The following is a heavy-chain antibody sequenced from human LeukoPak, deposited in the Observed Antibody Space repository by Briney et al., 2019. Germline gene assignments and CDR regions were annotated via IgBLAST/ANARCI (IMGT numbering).Heavy chain of an antibody. CDR2: ISGTSKTI. D-gene: IGHD6-6*01. Sequence: GSLRLSCAASGVTVSSNYMSWVRQAPGKGLEWVSHISGTSKTINYADSVKGRFTISRDNAKNSLYLQMNSLRAEDTAVYYCARARSWGSSSPGGAYGMDVWGQGTTVIVSS. CDR1: GVTVSSNY. CDR3: ARARSWGSSSPGGAYGMDV. J-gene: IGHJ6*02. V-gene: IGHV3-48*01.